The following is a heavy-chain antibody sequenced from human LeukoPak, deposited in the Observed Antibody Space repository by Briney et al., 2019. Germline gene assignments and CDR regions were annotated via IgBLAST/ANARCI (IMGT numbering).Heavy chain of an antibody. CDR2: MNYTGT. CDR1: GGSFTSSSHF. J-gene: IGHJ4*02. CDR3: ARRVGDYSHYYFDY. V-gene: IGHV4-39*02. D-gene: IGHD4-17*01. Sequence: SETLSPTCAVSGGSFTSSSHFWGWFRQPPGQGLEWIASMNYTGTNYNPTLKSRVSMSVDRSKDYFSLKLSSVTAADTAVYYCARRVGDYSHYYFDYWGQGALVAVSS.